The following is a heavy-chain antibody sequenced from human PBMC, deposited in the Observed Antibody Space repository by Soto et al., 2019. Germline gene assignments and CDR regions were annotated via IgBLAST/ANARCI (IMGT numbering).Heavy chain of an antibody. Sequence: QVQLVQSGAEVKKPGASVKISCKASGYTFTNYAIHWVRQAPGQGLECMGWINGGDEYTKHSQKFQGRVTITKDVSANIVYMELSSLTSEDTAVYVCARDRQTSGFDYWGQGTQVTV. CDR3: ARDRQTSGFDY. D-gene: IGHD1-1*01. J-gene: IGHJ4*02. CDR2: INGGDEYT. V-gene: IGHV1-3*01. CDR1: GYTFTNYA.